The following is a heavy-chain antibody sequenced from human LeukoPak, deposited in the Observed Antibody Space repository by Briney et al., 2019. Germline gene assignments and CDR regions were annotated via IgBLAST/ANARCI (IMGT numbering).Heavy chain of an antibody. CDR2: INHSGST. Sequence: SETLSLTCAVYGGSFSGYYWSWIRQPPGKGLEWIGEINHSGSTNYNPSLKSRVTISVDTSKNQFSLKLSPVTAADTAVYYCARRPGSGGSWRPKNWFDPWGQGTLVTFSS. V-gene: IGHV4-34*01. D-gene: IGHD2-15*01. CDR3: ARRPGSGGSWRPKNWFDP. CDR1: GGSFSGYY. J-gene: IGHJ5*02.